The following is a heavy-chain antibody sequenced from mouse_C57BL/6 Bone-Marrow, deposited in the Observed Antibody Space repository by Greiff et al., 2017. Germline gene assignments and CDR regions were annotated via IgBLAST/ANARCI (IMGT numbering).Heavy chain of an antibody. Sequence: QVQLQQSGAELVRPGTSVKVSCKASGYAFTNYLIEWVKQRPGQGLEWIGVINPGSGGTNYNEKFKGKATLTADKSSSTAYMQLSSLTSEDSAVYFCARGGLLRYFDVWGTGTTVTVSS. CDR2: INPGSGGT. D-gene: IGHD2-3*01. J-gene: IGHJ1*03. V-gene: IGHV1-54*01. CDR3: ARGGLLRYFDV. CDR1: GYAFTNYL.